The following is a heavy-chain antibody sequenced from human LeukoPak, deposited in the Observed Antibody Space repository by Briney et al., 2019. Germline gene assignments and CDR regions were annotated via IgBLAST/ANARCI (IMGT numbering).Heavy chain of an antibody. D-gene: IGHD6-19*01. CDR3: AKGSGWYV. V-gene: IGHV3-23*01. J-gene: IGHJ4*02. Sequence: GGSLRLSCAASGFTFRSSSMSWVRQAPGKGLEWVSVISGRGGSTDYADSVKGRFTISRDNSKNTLYLQINSLRAEDTAVYYCAKGSGWYVWGQGTLVTVSS. CDR2: ISGRGGST. CDR1: GFTFRSSS.